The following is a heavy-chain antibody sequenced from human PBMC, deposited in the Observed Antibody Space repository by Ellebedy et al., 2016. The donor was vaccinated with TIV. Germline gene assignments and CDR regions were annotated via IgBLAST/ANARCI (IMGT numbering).Heavy chain of an antibody. CDR2: ISPYNGNT. J-gene: IGHJ4*02. D-gene: IGHD4-23*01. Sequence: ASVKVSXKASGYTFTSYAITWLRQAPGQGLEWMGCISPYNGNTNYAQMFQGRVSMTTETSTSTAYMELRSLRSDDTAVYYCARGNDYSGKVALCYYFDYWGQGTQVTVSS. V-gene: IGHV1-18*01. CDR1: GYTFTSYA. CDR3: ARGNDYSGKVALCYYFDY.